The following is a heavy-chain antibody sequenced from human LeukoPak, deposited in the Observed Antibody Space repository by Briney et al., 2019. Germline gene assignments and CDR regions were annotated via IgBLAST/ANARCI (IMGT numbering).Heavy chain of an antibody. D-gene: IGHD4-17*01. CDR1: GFTFSSYA. J-gene: IGHJ4*02. CDR2: ISGSGGST. Sequence: PGGSLRLSCAASGFTFSSYAMSSVRQAPGRGLEWVSAISGSGGSTYYADSVKGRSTISRDNSKNTLYLEMNSLRAEDTAVYYCARDLNDYGDYWGQGTLVTVSS. V-gene: IGHV3-23*01. CDR3: ARDLNDYGDY.